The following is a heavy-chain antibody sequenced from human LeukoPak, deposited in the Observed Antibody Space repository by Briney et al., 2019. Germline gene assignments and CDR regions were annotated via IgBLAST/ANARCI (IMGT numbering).Heavy chain of an antibody. CDR2: IKPNASEE. Sequence: GGSLRLSCAAAGFTFSSEWMSWVRQATGKGLEWVSNIKPNASEEYHVDSVKGRFTIYRDNAEKSLYLQLNSLRVEHTAVYYCTLVTRATAAVDYWGQGTLVTVSS. V-gene: IGHV3-7*01. CDR1: GFTFSSEW. D-gene: IGHD6-13*01. CDR3: TLVTRATAAVDY. J-gene: IGHJ4*02.